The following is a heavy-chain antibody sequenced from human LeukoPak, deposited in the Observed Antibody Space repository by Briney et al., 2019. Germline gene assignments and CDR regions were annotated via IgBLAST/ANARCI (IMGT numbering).Heavy chain of an antibody. CDR2: ISYDGSNK. V-gene: IGHV3-30-3*01. Sequence: GGSLRLSCAASGFTFSSYAMHWVRQAPGKGLEWVAVISYDGSNKYYADSVKGRFTISRDNSKNTLYLQMNSLRAEDTAVYYCAGGPIVVVPAAIPNFDYWGQGTLVTVSS. CDR1: GFTFSSYA. CDR3: AGGPIVVVPAAIPNFDY. D-gene: IGHD2-2*02. J-gene: IGHJ4*02.